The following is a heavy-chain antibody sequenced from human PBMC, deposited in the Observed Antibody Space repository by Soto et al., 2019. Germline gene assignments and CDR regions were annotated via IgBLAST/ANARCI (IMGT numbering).Heavy chain of an antibody. Sequence: SETLSLTCTVSGGSISSSSYYWGWIRQPPGKGLEWIGSIYYSGSTYYNPSLKSRVTISVDTSKNQFSLKLSSVTAADTAVYYCARPQYTGCSGGSCYPNWFAPWGQGTLVTVSS. CDR3: ARPQYTGCSGGSCYPNWFAP. CDR2: IYYSGST. J-gene: IGHJ5*02. V-gene: IGHV4-39*01. D-gene: IGHD2-15*01. CDR1: GGSISSSSYY.